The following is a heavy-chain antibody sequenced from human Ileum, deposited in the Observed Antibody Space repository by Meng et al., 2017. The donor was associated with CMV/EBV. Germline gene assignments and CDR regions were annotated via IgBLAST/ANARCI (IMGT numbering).Heavy chain of an antibody. CDR2: INHGGSS. V-gene: IGHV4-34*01. CDR1: GGSFSEYH. CDR3: ARASPQRRFLSY. J-gene: IGHJ4*02. D-gene: IGHD3-3*01. Sequence: HLQRWAPGLLKPSETLPLMGAVYGGSFSEYHWSWIRQPPGKGLEWIGEINHGGSSNYNPSLKSRVTISVDRSRNQVSLKLTSVTAADTAVYYCARASPQRRFLSYWGQGTLVTVSS.